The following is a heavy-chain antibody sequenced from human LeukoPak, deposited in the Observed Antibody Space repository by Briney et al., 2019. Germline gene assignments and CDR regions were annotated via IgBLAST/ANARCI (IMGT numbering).Heavy chain of an antibody. Sequence: GGSLRLSCAASGFTFSDYYMSWIRQAPGKGLEWVSYISSSGSTIYYADSVKGRFTISRDNAKNSLYLQMNSLRAEDTAMYYCARTLTLDYFDYWGQGTLVTVSS. D-gene: IGHD2/OR15-2a*01. CDR1: GFTFSDYY. CDR3: ARTLTLDYFDY. CDR2: ISSSGSTI. V-gene: IGHV3-11*01. J-gene: IGHJ4*02.